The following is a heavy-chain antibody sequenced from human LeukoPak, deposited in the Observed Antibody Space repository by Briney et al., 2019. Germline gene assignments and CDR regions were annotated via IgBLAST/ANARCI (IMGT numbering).Heavy chain of an antibody. J-gene: IGHJ5*02. D-gene: IGHD3-10*01. Sequence: SETLSLTCTVSGFSISSGYYWGWIRQPPGKGLEWIGSINHSGSTNYNPSLKSRVTISVDTSKNQFSLKLSSVTAADTAVYYCARHPHYYGSGRTPTNWFDPWGQGTLVTVSS. CDR3: ARHPHYYGSGRTPTNWFDP. CDR2: INHSGST. CDR1: GFSISSGYY. V-gene: IGHV4-38-2*02.